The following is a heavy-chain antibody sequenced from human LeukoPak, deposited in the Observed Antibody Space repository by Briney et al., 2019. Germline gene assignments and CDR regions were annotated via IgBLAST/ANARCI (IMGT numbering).Heavy chain of an antibody. CDR1: GFTFRSYS. CDR2: ISSSSTYI. D-gene: IGHD3-22*01. Sequence: GGSLRLSCAASGFTFRSYSMDWVRQAPGKGLEWVSSISSSSTYIYYADSVKGRFTISRDNAKNSLYLQMNSLRAEDTAVYYCARESVYYDSSPLPWGQGTLVTVSS. V-gene: IGHV3-21*01. J-gene: IGHJ5*02. CDR3: ARESVYYDSSPLP.